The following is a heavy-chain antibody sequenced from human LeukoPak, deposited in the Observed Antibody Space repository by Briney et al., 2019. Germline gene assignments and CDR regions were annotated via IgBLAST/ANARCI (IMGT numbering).Heavy chain of an antibody. J-gene: IGHJ4*02. CDR1: GFTFSSYT. V-gene: IGHV3-21*01. Sequence: PGGSLRLSCAASGFTFSSYTMNWVRQAPGKGLEWVASFSGTRNYIYYADSVKGRFTISRDNAKNSLYLQMNSLRAGDTAVYYCARSFSGSREYWGQGTRVTVSS. CDR2: FSGTRNYI. D-gene: IGHD5-24*01. CDR3: ARSFSGSREY.